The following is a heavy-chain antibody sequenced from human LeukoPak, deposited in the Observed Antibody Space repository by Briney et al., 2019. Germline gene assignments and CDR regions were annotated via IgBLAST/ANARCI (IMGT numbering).Heavy chain of an antibody. Sequence: PGRSLRLSCAASGFTFSSYGMHWVRQAPGKGLEWVAVISYDGSNKYYADSVKGRFTISRDNSKNTLYLQMNSLRAEDTAVYYCAKDSRDLITMIVVVTPGYWGQGTLVTVSS. V-gene: IGHV3-30*18. CDR2: ISYDGSNK. J-gene: IGHJ4*02. CDR1: GFTFSSYG. D-gene: IGHD3-22*01. CDR3: AKDSRDLITMIVVVTPGY.